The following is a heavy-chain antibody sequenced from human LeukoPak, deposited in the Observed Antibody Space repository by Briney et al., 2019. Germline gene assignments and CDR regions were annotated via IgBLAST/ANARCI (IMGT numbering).Heavy chain of an antibody. D-gene: IGHD4-17*01. V-gene: IGHV3-53*01. J-gene: IGHJ4*02. CDR3: ARSYDYGSYLVDY. CDR1: GFAVSSNY. CDR2: VYSGGST. Sequence: GGSLRLSCAASGFAVSSNYMSWVRQAPGKGLEWVSVVYSGGSTYYADSVKGRFTISRDNSKNTLYLQMNSLRDEDTAVYYCARSYDYGSYLVDYWGQGTLVTVSS.